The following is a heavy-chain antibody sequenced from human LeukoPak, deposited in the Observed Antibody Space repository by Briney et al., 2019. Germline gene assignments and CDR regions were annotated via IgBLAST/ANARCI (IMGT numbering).Heavy chain of an antibody. J-gene: IGHJ4*02. Sequence: PGRSLRLTCATSGFVFKSYGMHWVRQVPGKRLEWVAAISFDGTTDYYAPSAKGRFTISRDNSKNTVYLQMNSLRTDDSAIYYCAKAPGELRYLDSWGQGMLVTVSS. CDR2: ISFDGTTD. D-gene: IGHD1-7*01. CDR3: AKAPGELRYLDS. V-gene: IGHV3-30*18. CDR1: GFVFKSYG.